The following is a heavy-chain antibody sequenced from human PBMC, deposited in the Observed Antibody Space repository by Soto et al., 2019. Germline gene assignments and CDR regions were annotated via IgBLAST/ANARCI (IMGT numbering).Heavy chain of an antibody. J-gene: IGHJ6*02. CDR3: VRHSSNFRCYYHAMDV. CDR1: GYTFTDYW. D-gene: IGHD6-19*01. V-gene: IGHV5-51*01. Sequence: PGESLKISCKGSGYTFTDYWIGLGRQLPGKGLEWMGIIYPVDSDTKYSPSFQGHVTITVNKSTTTAYLQCNTLKASDTAMYYSVRHSSNFRCYYHAMDVWGQGTTVTVSS. CDR2: IYPVDSDT.